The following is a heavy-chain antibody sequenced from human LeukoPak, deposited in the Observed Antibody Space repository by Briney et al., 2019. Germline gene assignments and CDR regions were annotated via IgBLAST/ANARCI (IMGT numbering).Heavy chain of an antibody. D-gene: IGHD6-6*01. Sequence: RGSSVKVSCKASGGTFSSYAISWVRQAPGQGVEWMGGSIPIFGTANYAQKFQGRVTITADESTSTAYMELSSLRSEDTAVYYCARSLIYQRWSSSGYYFDYWGQGTLVTVSS. J-gene: IGHJ4*02. V-gene: IGHV1-69*01. CDR1: GGTFSSYA. CDR3: ARSLIYQRWSSSGYYFDY. CDR2: SIPIFGTA.